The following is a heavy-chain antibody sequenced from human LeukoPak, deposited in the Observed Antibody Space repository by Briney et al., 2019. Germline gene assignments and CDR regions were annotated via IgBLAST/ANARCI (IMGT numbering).Heavy chain of an antibody. V-gene: IGHV1-69-2*01. D-gene: IGHD5-24*01. CDR1: GYTFTDYY. J-gene: IGHJ4*02. CDR3: ARWTTTFLDY. Sequence: ATVKISCKASGYTFTDYYMHWVQQAPGKGLEWMGRVDPEDGETIHAEKFQGRVTITADTSTDTAYMELSSLRSEDTAVYYCARWTTTFLDYWGQGTLVTVSS. CDR2: VDPEDGET.